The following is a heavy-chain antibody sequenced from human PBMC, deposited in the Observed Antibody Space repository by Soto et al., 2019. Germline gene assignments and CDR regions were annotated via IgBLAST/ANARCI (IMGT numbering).Heavy chain of an antibody. CDR2: IIPIFGTA. CDR3: ASPLRGYSYGDYYYYGMDV. V-gene: IGHV1-69*12. Sequence: QVQLVQSGAEVKKPGSSVKVSCKASGGTFSSYAISWVRQAPGQGLEWMGGIIPIFGTANYAQKFQGRVTITADESMSTAYMELSSLRSEDTAVYYCASPLRGYSYGDYYYYGMDVWGQGTTVTVSS. CDR1: GGTFSSYA. J-gene: IGHJ6*02. D-gene: IGHD5-18*01.